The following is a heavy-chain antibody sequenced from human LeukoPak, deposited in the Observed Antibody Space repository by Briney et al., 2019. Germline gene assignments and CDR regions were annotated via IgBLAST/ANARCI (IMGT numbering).Heavy chain of an antibody. Sequence: GGSLRLSCAASGFTFNTYAMTWVRQAPGKGLEWVSAISGSGGSTYYADSVKGRFTISRDNSKSTLYLQMNSLRAEDTAVYYCARDLGGNYYGSGSYNYWGQGTLVTVSS. CDR3: ARDLGGNYYGSGSYNY. CDR1: GFTFNTYA. J-gene: IGHJ4*02. CDR2: ISGSGGST. V-gene: IGHV3-23*01. D-gene: IGHD3-10*01.